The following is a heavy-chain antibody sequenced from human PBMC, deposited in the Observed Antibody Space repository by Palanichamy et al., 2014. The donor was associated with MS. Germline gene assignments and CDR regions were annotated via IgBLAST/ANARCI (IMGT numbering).Heavy chain of an antibody. D-gene: IGHD3-16*01. CDR1: GFTFSGFW. V-gene: IGHV3-7*01. Sequence: EVQLVESGGGLVQPGGSLRVSCEASGFTFSGFWMIWVRQAPGKGLEWVANINPDGSEKYCVDSVKGRFSISRDNAKNSLYLQMNSLRAEDTAVYYCAKTFYYWSFDLWGRGTLVTVSS. J-gene: IGHJ2*01. CDR2: INPDGSEK. CDR3: AKTFYYWSFDL.